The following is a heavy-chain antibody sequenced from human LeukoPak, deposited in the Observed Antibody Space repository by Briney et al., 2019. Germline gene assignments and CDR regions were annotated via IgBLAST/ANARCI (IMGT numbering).Heavy chain of an antibody. Sequence: GGSLRLSCAASGFTFSSYAMSWLRQAPGKGLEWVSAIRGSSRGTSYADSVKGRFTLYRDTPKSTLYLRTSSLIAEDTAVYYCAKYVLRYFDWSDYWGEGTLVTVSS. CDR3: AKYVLRYFDWSDY. D-gene: IGHD3-9*01. CDR2: IRGSSRGT. J-gene: IGHJ4*02. V-gene: IGHV3-23*01. CDR1: GFTFSSYA.